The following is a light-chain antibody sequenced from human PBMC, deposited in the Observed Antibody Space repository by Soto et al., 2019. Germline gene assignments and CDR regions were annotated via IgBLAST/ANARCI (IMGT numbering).Light chain of an antibody. CDR3: QQYGSSPAT. Sequence: EIVLTQSPGTLSLSPGERATLSCRASQSVSSSYLAWYQQKPGQAPRLLIYGASSRATGIPDRFSGSGSGTDFPLTISRLEPEDFAGYYCQQYGSSPATFGGGTKVEIK. J-gene: IGKJ4*01. V-gene: IGKV3-20*01. CDR2: GAS. CDR1: QSVSSSY.